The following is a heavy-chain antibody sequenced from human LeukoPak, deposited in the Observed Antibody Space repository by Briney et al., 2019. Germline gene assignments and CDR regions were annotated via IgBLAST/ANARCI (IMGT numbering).Heavy chain of an antibody. CDR2: INPSDVST. CDR3: ARSLDGGSYIVDY. Sequence: ASVTVSCTPSVYTFTPHYMPWVRQAPGQGLEWMGIINPSDVSTTYAQKFQGRVTMTSDTTTSTLYMELSSLRSEDTAVYYCARSLDGGSYIVDYWGQGTLVTVSS. CDR1: VYTFTPHY. J-gene: IGHJ4*02. V-gene: IGHV1-46*01. D-gene: IGHD1-26*01.